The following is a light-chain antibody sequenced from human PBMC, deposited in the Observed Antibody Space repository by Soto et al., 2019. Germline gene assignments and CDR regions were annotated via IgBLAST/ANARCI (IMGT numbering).Light chain of an antibody. CDR3: QQYGSSPPWT. CDR2: GAS. CDR1: QSVISSY. Sequence: PGERATLSCRASQSVISSYLAWYQHKPGQAPRLLIFGASNRATGVPDRFSGSGSGTDFTLTISRLEPKDFAVYYCQQYGSSPPWTFGQGTKVQIK. V-gene: IGKV3-20*01. J-gene: IGKJ1*01.